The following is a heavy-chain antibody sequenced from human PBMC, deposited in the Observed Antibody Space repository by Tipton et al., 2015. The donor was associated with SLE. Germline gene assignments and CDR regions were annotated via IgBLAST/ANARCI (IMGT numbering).Heavy chain of an antibody. V-gene: IGHV3-21*04. CDR2: MSSVGSYI. D-gene: IGHD1-14*01. CDR1: GFNFGDFT. J-gene: IGHJ3*01. CDR3: VRDITVLRYVYGDAFDL. Sequence: SLRLSCAASGFNFGDFTMNWVRQAPGKGLEWVSSMSSVGSYIYYADSVKGRFTISRDNAKDTVYLQMNSLRVEDTALYYCVRDITVLRYVYGDAFDLWGQGTLVTVSS.